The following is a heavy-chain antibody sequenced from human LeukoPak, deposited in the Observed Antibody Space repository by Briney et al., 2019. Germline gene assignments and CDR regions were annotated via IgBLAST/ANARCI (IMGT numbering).Heavy chain of an antibody. CDR2: IKSKTDGGTT. J-gene: IGHJ4*02. CDR3: TTEATPLRYFDWLLGGSDY. Sequence: GSLRLSCAASGFTFSNAWMSWVRQAPGKELEWVGRIKSKTDGGTTDYAAPVKGRFTISRDDSKNTLYRQMNSLKTEDTAVYYCTTEATPLRYFDWLLGGSDYWGQGTLVTVSS. D-gene: IGHD3-9*01. CDR1: GFTFSNAW. V-gene: IGHV3-15*01.